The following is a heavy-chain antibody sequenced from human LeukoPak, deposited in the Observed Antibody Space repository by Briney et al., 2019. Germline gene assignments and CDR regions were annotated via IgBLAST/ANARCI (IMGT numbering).Heavy chain of an antibody. CDR3: AKGESITMIRGPADC. CDR1: GFTFSSYA. D-gene: IGHD3-10*01. CDR2: ISGSGGST. J-gene: IGHJ4*02. Sequence: TGGSLRLSCAASGFTFSSYAMTWVRQAPGKGLEWVSGISGSGGSTYYADSVKGRFTISRNNFKNTLYLQMNSLRAEDTAIYYCAKGESITMIRGPADCWGQGTLVTVSS. V-gene: IGHV3-23*01.